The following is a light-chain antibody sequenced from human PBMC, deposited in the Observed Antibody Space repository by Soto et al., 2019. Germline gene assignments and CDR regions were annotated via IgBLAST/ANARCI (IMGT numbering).Light chain of an antibody. V-gene: IGKV3-20*01. CDR2: GTS. J-gene: IGKJ5*01. CDR3: QQYGSSWT. Sequence: EIVLTQSPGTLSLSPGYRSTLACRASQSVSSRYLAWYQQTPGQAPRLLIYGTSHRATGIPDRFSGSGSGTDFTLTINRLEPEDFAVYYCQQYGSSWTFGQGTRREIK. CDR1: QSVSSRY.